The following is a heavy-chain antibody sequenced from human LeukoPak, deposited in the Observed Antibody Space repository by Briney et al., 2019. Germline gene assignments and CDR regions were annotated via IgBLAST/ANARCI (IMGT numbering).Heavy chain of an antibody. V-gene: IGHV3-9*01. J-gene: IGHJ4*02. D-gene: IGHD6-25*01. CDR3: AKGAAVDY. CDR2: ISWNSGSI. CDR1: GFTFDDYV. Sequence: PGGSLRLSCAASGFTFDDYVMHWVRQAPRKGLGWDSGISWNSGSIGYADSVKGRFTISRDNAKNSLYLQMNSLRAEDTALYYCAKGAAVDYWGQGTLVTVSS.